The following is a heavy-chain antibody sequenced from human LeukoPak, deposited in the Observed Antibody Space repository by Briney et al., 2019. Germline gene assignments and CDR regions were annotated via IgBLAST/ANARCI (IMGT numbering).Heavy chain of an antibody. Sequence: PSETLSLTCTVSGGSISSYYWSWIRQPPGKGLEWIGYIYYSGSTNYNPSLKSRVTISVDTSKNQFSLKLSSVTAADTAVYYCARGTLTVTTLVCDYWGQGTLVTVSS. CDR2: IYYSGST. CDR1: GGSISSYY. D-gene: IGHD4-17*01. V-gene: IGHV4-59*01. CDR3: ARGTLTVTTLVCDY. J-gene: IGHJ4*02.